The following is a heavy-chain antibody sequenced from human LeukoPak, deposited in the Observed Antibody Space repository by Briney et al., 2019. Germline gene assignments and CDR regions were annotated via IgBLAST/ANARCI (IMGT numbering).Heavy chain of an antibody. V-gene: IGHV1-2*02. J-gene: IGHJ4*02. D-gene: IGHD6-19*01. CDR1: GYTFTGYY. Sequence: ASVKVSCKASGYTFTGYYMHWVRQAPGQGGERMGWINPNSGDTNYAQKFQGRVTVTRDTSISTAYMELSRLRSDDTAVYYCARVGSSGWYVHPTLDYWGQGTLVTVSS. CDR3: ARVGSSGWYVHPTLDY. CDR2: INPNSGDT.